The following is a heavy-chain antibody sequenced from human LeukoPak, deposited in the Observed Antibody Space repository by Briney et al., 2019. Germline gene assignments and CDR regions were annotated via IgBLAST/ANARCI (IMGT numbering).Heavy chain of an antibody. CDR1: GFTFSIYA. CDR2: ISGRCGST. J-gene: IGHJ4*02. D-gene: IGHD1-26*01. V-gene: IGHV3-23*01. Sequence: GGSLRLSCAASGFTFSIYAMSWVRQAPGKGLEWGSAISGRCGSTYYADSLKGRFTISRDNSKNTLYLQMNSLRAEDTAVYYCAKALSGSYIDYFDYWGQGTLVTVSS. CDR3: AKALSGSYIDYFDY.